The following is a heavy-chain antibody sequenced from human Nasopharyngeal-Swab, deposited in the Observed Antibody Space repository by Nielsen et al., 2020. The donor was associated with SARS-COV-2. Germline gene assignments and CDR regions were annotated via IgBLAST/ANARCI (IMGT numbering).Heavy chain of an antibody. J-gene: IGHJ4*02. CDR2: ISYDGSNK. V-gene: IGHV3-30-3*01. Sequence: VRQMPGKGLEWVAVISYDGSNKYYADSVKGRFTISRDNSKNTLYLQMNSLRAEDTAVYYCARGDSSSSTGVDYWGQGTLVTVS. CDR3: ARGDSSSSTGVDY. D-gene: IGHD6-6*01.